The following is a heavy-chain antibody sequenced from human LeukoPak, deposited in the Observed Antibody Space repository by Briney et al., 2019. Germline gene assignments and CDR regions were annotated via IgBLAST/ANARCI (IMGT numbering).Heavy chain of an antibody. CDR2: VRYDGKNQ. CDR3: ARDLEGSGSFYRPSYDY. Sequence: PGGSLRLSCTASGFTFSSYGIHWVRQAPGKGLEWVSFVRYDGKNQYYADSVKGRFTVSRDNSKKTVSLQMHSLRREDTAVYYCARDLEGSGSFYRPSYDYWGQGTLVTVSS. CDR1: GFTFSSYG. J-gene: IGHJ4*02. V-gene: IGHV3-30*02. D-gene: IGHD3-10*01.